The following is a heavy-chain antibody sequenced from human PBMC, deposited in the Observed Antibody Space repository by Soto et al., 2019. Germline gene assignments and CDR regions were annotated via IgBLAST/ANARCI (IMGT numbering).Heavy chain of an antibody. J-gene: IGHJ4*02. CDR3: ARSPGYSYGDY. V-gene: IGHV1-3*01. Sequence: KFQGRVTITRDTSASTAYMELSSLRSEDTAVYYCARSPGYSYGDYWGQGTLGTVSS. D-gene: IGHD5-18*01.